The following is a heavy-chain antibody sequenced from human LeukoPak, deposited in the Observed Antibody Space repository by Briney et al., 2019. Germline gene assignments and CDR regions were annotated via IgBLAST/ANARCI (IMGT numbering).Heavy chain of an antibody. J-gene: IGHJ3*02. CDR1: GYSFTTYW. CDR3: ARRHPLTSDGFDI. V-gene: IGHV5-51*01. D-gene: IGHD2-21*02. CDR2: IYPGDSDT. Sequence: GESLKISCKASGYSFTTYWIGWVRQMPGKGLEWMGIIYPGDSDTRYSPSFQGQVTISADKSISTAYLQWSSLKASDTAMYYCARRHPLTSDGFDIWGQGTMVTVSS.